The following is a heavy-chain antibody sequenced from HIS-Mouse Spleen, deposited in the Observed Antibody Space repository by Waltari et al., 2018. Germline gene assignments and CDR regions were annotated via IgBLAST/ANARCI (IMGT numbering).Heavy chain of an antibody. D-gene: IGHD3-3*01. CDR3: ARDFHEFWSGYYGGDKKHDAFDI. Sequence: QVQLQESGPGLVKPSETLSLTCTVSGGSISSYYWSRIRQPAGKGLEWFGRSYTSGSTHYNPSRKRRVTRSVDTSENKVALKLSSVTAAYTAVYCCARDFHEFWSGYYGGDKKHDAFDIWGQGTMVTVSS. CDR1: GGSISSYY. J-gene: IGHJ3*02. CDR2: SYTSGST. V-gene: IGHV4-4*07.